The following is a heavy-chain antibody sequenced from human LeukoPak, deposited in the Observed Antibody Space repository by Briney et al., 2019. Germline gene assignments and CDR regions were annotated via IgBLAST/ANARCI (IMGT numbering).Heavy chain of an antibody. J-gene: IGHJ6*03. Sequence: PGGSLRLSCAAPGFTFSNYNMNWVRQAPGKSLEWVSSITSTSTYTFYADSVKGRFIISRDNAKKTLYLQMNSLRAEDTAVYYCASGFFYYYYMDVWGKGTTVTISS. CDR3: ASGFFYYYYMDV. CDR2: ITSTSTYT. CDR1: GFTFSNYN. V-gene: IGHV3-21*01. D-gene: IGHD2/OR15-2a*01.